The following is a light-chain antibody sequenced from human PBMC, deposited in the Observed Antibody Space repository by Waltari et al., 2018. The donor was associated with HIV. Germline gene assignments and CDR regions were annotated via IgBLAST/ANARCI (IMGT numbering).Light chain of an antibody. CDR1: QSVSSN. V-gene: IGKV3-15*01. CDR2: GSS. Sequence: EIVMTQSPVTLSVSPGERATLSCRASQSVSSNLAWYQQKPGQAPRLLIYGSSTRATSIPARFSGSGSGTEFTLTISSLQSEDCAVYFCQQINNWPFTFGPGTKVEIK. CDR3: QQINNWPFT. J-gene: IGKJ3*01.